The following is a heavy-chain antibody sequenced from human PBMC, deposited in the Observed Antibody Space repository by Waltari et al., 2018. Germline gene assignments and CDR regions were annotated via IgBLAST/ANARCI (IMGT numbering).Heavy chain of an antibody. D-gene: IGHD3-3*01. CDR3: ARGPHYDFWSGYPDY. V-gene: IGHV3-21*01. CDR1: GFTVSSYS. Sequence: EVQLVESGGGLVKPGGSLRRSCAASGFTVSSYSMNWVRQAPGKGLEWVSYNSSSSSSTTYADSVEGRFTISGDNAKKSLYLQMNSLRAEDTAVYYCARGPHYDFWSGYPDYWGQGTLVTVSS. J-gene: IGHJ4*02. CDR2: NSSSSSST.